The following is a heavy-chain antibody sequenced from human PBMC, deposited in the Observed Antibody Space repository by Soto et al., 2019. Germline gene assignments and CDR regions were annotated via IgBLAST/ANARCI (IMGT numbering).Heavy chain of an antibody. V-gene: IGHV3-30*13. D-gene: IGHD3-16*01. CDR2: TSYDGSDK. CDR1: GFTFRSYF. Sequence: QVQLVESGGGVVQPGTSLRVSCVGSGFTFRSYFIHWVRQAPGKGLEWVALTSYDGSDKYYGDSLRGRFTISRDNSRNRVDLQLDSLRLEDPAVYYCARWGTTGGLDVWGQGTLVYVSS. CDR3: ARWGTTGGLDV. J-gene: IGHJ1*01.